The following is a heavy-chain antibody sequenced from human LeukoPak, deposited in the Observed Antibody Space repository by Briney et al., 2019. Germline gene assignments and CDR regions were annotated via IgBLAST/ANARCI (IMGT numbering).Heavy chain of an antibody. Sequence: ASVKVSCKASGYSFSSYDISWVRQAPGQGLEWMGRINTYNGNTDYSQKLQGRVTMTTETSTTTAYMELKTLRSDDPAVYYCARGEGALDAFDIWGQGTMVIVSS. J-gene: IGHJ3*02. V-gene: IGHV1-18*01. CDR3: ARGEGALDAFDI. CDR1: GYSFSSYD. CDR2: INTYNGNT.